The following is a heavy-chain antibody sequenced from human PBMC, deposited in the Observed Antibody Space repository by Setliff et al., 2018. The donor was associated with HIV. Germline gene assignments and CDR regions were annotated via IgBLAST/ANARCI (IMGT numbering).Heavy chain of an antibody. V-gene: IGHV1-2*02. D-gene: IGHD3-3*01. J-gene: IGHJ5*02. Sequence: WASVKVSCKASGYTFTGYYMHWLRQAPGQGLERMGWINPKSGGTHYAQKFQGRATMTRDTSITTVYMELSRLRSDDTAVYYCARGGIGYYDFWSGFYPWGQGTLVTVSS. CDR2: INPKSGGT. CDR3: ARGGIGYYDFWSGFYP. CDR1: GYTFTGYY.